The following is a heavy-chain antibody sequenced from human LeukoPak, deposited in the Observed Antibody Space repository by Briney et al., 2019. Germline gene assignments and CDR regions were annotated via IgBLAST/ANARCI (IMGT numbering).Heavy chain of an antibody. J-gene: IGHJ5*02. D-gene: IGHD2-2*01. CDR3: ARDGCSGPSCHGNWFDP. CDR2: IHYSGST. V-gene: IGHV4-31*03. Sequence: SETLSLTCTVSGGSISSGTYFWSWIRPHPGKGLEWIGYIHYSGSTYNNPSLKSRVTISVDTSKNQFSLKLSSVTAADTAVYYCARDGCSGPSCHGNWFDPWGQGTLVTVSS. CDR1: GGSISSGTYF.